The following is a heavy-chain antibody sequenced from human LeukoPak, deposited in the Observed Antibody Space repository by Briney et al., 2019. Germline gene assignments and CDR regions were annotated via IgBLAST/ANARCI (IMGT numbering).Heavy chain of an antibody. D-gene: IGHD6-19*01. V-gene: IGHV4-34*01. CDR3: ARDASGWRFDY. Sequence: MSSETLPLTCAVYGGSFSGYYWSWIRQPPGKGLEWIGEINHSGSTNYNPSLKSRVTISVDTSKNQFSLKLSSVTAADTAVYYCARDASGWRFDYWGQGTLVTVSS. CDR1: GGSFSGYY. J-gene: IGHJ4*02. CDR2: INHSGST.